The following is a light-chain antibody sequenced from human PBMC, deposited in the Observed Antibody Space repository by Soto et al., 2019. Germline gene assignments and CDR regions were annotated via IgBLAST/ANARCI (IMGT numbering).Light chain of an antibody. V-gene: IGLV2-14*01. CDR1: SSDIGAYNY. Sequence: QSALTQPASVSASPGQSITISCTGTSSDIGAYNYVSWYQQHPGQAPKLMIYEVSDRPSGVSNRFSGSKSDNTASLTISGLQAEDEADYYCSSYTSSNTLVFGTGTKVTVL. CDR2: EVS. J-gene: IGLJ1*01. CDR3: SSYTSSNTLV.